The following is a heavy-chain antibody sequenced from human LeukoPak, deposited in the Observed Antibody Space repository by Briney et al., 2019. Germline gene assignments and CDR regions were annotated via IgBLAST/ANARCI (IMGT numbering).Heavy chain of an antibody. CDR1: GFTFSSCG. D-gene: IGHD6-19*01. CDR2: ISYDGSNK. CDR3: AKAHTSGWYLDAFNI. V-gene: IGHV3-30*18. J-gene: IGHJ3*02. Sequence: PGGSLRLSCAASGFTFSSCGMHWVRQAPGKGLEWVAVISYDGSNKYYADSVKGRFTISRDNSKNTLFLEMNSLRAEDTAVYYCAKAHTSGWYLDAFNIWGQGTMVTVSS.